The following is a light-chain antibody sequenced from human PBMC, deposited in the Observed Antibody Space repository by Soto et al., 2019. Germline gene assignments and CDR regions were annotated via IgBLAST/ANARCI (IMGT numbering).Light chain of an antibody. CDR1: QDISNY. J-gene: IGKJ5*01. CDR2: DAS. CDR3: QLYDNLPIT. Sequence: DIQMTQSPSSLSASVGDRVTITCQASQDISNYLNWYQQKPGKAPKLLIYDASNLETGVPSRFSGSGSGTDFTLTISSLQPEDIEPYYCQLYDNLPITFGHGTRLEI. V-gene: IGKV1-33*01.